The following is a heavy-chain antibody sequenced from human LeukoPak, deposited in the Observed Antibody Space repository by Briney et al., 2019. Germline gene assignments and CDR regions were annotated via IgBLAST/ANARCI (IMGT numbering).Heavy chain of an antibody. J-gene: IGHJ5*02. CDR1: GGSISSSSYY. CDR2: IYYSGST. Sequence: PSETLSLTCTVSGGSISSSSYYWGWIRQPPGKGLEWIGSIYYSGSTYYNPSLKSRVTISVDTSKNQFSLKLSSVTAADTAVYYCARASGWYYVNWFDPWGQGTLVTVSS. CDR3: ARASGWYYVNWFDP. V-gene: IGHV4-39*01. D-gene: IGHD6-19*01.